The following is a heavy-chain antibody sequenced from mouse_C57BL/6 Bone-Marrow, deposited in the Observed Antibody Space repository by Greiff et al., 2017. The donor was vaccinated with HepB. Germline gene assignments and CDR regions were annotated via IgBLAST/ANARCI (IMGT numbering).Heavy chain of an antibody. CDR3: ARHRIKDYYAMDY. Sequence: EVHLVESGGGLVQPGGSLKLSCAASGFTFSDYYMYWVRQTPEKRLEWVAYISNGGGSTYYPDTVKGRFTISRDNAKNTLYLQMSRLKSEDTAMYYCARHRIKDYYAMDYWGQGTSVTVSS. CDR1: GFTFSDYY. V-gene: IGHV5-12*01. D-gene: IGHD2-4*01. J-gene: IGHJ4*01. CDR2: ISNGGGST.